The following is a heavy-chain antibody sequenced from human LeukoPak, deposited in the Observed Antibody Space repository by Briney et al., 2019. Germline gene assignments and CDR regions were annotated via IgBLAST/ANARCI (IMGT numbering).Heavy chain of an antibody. CDR1: GGSCSGYY. V-gene: IGHV4-34*01. CDR2: INHSGST. CDR3: AREADYDILTGSSWFDP. D-gene: IGHD3-9*01. J-gene: IGHJ5*02. Sequence: PSETLTLTCADYGGSCSGYYWSWIRQPPGKELEWIGEINHSGSTNYNPSLKSRVTISVDTSKNQFSLKLSSVTAADTAVYYCAREADYDILTGSSWFDPWGQGTLVTVSS.